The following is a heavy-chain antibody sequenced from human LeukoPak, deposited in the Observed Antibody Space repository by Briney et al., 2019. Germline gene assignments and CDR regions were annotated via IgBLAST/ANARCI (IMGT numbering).Heavy chain of an antibody. Sequence: GRPLRLSCAATGFTFSTYNMYWFGHAPGKGLKWVSSISSSGSYKKYSDSLRGRFTISRDNGRNSLYLQMSSLRVADTAVYYCARDRGEDYGDEPGHDGFDVWGQGTMVTVSS. V-gene: IGHV3-21*01. CDR3: ARDRGEDYGDEPGHDGFDV. CDR2: ISSSGSYK. J-gene: IGHJ3*01. D-gene: IGHD4/OR15-4a*01. CDR1: GFTFSTYN.